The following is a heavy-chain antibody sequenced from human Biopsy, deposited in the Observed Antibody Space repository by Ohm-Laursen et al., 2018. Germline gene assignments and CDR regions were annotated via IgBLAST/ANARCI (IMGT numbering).Heavy chain of an antibody. D-gene: IGHD3-22*01. CDR3: ASVVLGPTNDAFDL. J-gene: IGHJ3*01. V-gene: IGHV4-59*12. CDR1: GGSMAGYE. CDR2: IYYSGGT. Sequence: SETLSLTCSVSGGSMAGYEWSWIRLAPGKGLEGIGYIYYSGGTKYNPSLASRVTFSVDMSKSQFSLRLRSVTAADTAMYYCASVVLGPTNDAFDLWGQGTVVVVSS.